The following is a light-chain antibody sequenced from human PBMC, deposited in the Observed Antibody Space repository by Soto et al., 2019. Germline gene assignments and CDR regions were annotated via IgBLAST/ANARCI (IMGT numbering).Light chain of an antibody. J-gene: IGLJ2*01. CDR3: QTWGTGIQV. CDR2: LNSDGRH. CDR1: SGHSNYA. Sequence: QLVLTQSPSASASLGASVKLTCTLSSGHSNYAIAWHQLQPEKGPRYLMKLNSDGRHIKGDGIPDRFSGSSSGAERYLTISSLQSEDEADYYCQTWGTGIQVFGGGTKLTVL. V-gene: IGLV4-69*01.